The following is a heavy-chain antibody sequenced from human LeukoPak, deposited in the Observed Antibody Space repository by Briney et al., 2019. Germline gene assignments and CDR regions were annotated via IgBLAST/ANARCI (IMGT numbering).Heavy chain of an antibody. CDR2: ISGSGSST. CDR3: AKCGVVVAASPPDY. CDR1: GFTFSSYA. D-gene: IGHD2-15*01. J-gene: IGHJ4*02. Sequence: PGGSLRLPCAASGFTFSSYAMSWVRQAPGKGLEWVSAISGSGSSTYYPDSVKGRFTISRDNSKNTLYLQMNSLRAEDTAVYYCAKCGVVVAASPPDYWGQGTLVTVSS. V-gene: IGHV3-23*01.